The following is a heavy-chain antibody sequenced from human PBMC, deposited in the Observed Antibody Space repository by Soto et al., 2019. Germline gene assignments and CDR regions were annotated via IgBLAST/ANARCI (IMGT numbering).Heavy chain of an antibody. V-gene: IGHV4-34*01. D-gene: IGHD2-2*01. CDR1: GGSFSGYY. J-gene: IGHJ6*02. Sequence: QVQLQQWGAGLLKPSETLSLTCAVYGGSFSGYYWSWIRQPPGKGLEWIGEINHSGSTNYNPSLKSRVTISVDTSKNQFALKLSSVTAADTDVYYCARGRPAARGMDVWGQGTTVTVSS. CDR3: ARGRPAARGMDV. CDR2: INHSGST.